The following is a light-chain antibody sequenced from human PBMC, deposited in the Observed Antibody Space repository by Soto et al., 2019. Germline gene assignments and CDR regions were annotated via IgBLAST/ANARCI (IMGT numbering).Light chain of an antibody. Sequence: IVLIQSPATLSVSPGERATLSCRASQNISNYLIWYQQKPGQAPRLLISGASSRATGIPDRFSGSGSGTDFTLTISRLEPGDFAVYYCQQYGRSPRTFGQGTKVDIK. CDR1: QNISNY. J-gene: IGKJ1*01. CDR3: QQYGRSPRT. V-gene: IGKV3-20*01. CDR2: GAS.